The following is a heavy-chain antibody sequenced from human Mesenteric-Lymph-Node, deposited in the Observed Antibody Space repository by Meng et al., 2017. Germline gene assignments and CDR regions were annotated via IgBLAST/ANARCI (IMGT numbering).Heavy chain of an antibody. CDR2: IYSGGST. CDR3: ARASDYGDYGGSGAFDI. Sequence: GESLKISCAASGFTVSRNYMSWVRQAPGKGLEWVSVIYSGGSTYYADSVKGRFTISRDNSKNTLYLQMNSLRAEDTAVYYCARASDYGDYGGSGAFDIWGQGTMVTVSS. D-gene: IGHD4-17*01. J-gene: IGHJ3*02. V-gene: IGHV3-66*02. CDR1: GFTVSRNY.